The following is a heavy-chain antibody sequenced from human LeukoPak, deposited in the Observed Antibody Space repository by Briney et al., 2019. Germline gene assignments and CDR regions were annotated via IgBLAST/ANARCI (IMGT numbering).Heavy chain of an antibody. D-gene: IGHD4-17*01. CDR1: GGSFSGYY. J-gene: IGHJ4*02. CDR3: ARYSTADPSFDY. CDR2: INHSGST. V-gene: IGHV4-34*01. Sequence: SETLPLTCAVYGGSFSGYYWSWIRQPPGKGLEWIGEINHSGSTNYNPSLKSRVTISVDTSKNQFSLKLSSVTAADTAVYYCARYSTADPSFDYWGQGTLVTVSS.